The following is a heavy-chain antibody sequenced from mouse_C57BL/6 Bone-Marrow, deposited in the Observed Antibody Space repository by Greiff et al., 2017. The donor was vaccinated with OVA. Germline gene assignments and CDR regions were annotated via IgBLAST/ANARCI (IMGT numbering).Heavy chain of an antibody. CDR2: IHPSDSDP. D-gene: IGHD1-1*01. V-gene: IGHV1-74*01. J-gene: IGHJ1*03. CDR3: AISYGSWYFDV. CDR1: GYTFTSYW. Sequence: QVQLQQPGAELVKPGASVKVSCKASGYTFTSYWMHWVKQRPGQGLEWIGRIHPSDSDPNYNQKFKGKATLTVDKSSSTAYIQLSSLTSEDSAVDYCAISYGSWYFDVWGTGTTVTVSS.